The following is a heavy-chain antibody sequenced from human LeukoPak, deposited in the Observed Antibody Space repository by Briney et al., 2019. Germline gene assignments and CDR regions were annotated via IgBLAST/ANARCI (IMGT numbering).Heavy chain of an antibody. Sequence: GGSLRLSCAASGFIFSTYAMTWVRQAPGKGLEWVSVISASGTNTDYAGSVKGRFTISRDNSKNTLYLEMNSLRAEDTAVYYCAKDYGGGIGIAFDYWGQGTLVTVSS. CDR1: GFIFSTYA. CDR2: ISASGTNT. D-gene: IGHD3-16*01. V-gene: IGHV3-23*01. CDR3: AKDYGGGIGIAFDY. J-gene: IGHJ4*02.